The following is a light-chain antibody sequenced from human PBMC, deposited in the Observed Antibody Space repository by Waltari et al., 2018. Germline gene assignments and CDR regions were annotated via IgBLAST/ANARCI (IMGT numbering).Light chain of an antibody. CDR2: DAS. V-gene: IGKV3-11*01. CDR3: QQRNSWPLT. J-gene: IGKJ4*01. CDR1: QSVRNY. Sequence: EIVLTQSPATLSLSPGERATLSCRASQSVRNYLAWYQQKPGQAPRLLIYDASDRATGIPARFSGSGSGTDFTLTISSLEPEDFAVYYCQQRNSWPLTFGRGTKVEIK.